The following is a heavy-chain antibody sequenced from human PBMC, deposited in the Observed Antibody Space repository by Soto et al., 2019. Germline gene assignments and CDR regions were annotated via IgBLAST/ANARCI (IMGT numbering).Heavy chain of an antibody. CDR1: GGSISSSSYY. D-gene: IGHD3-10*01. CDR3: ATGPAGIDY. J-gene: IGHJ4*02. V-gene: IGHV4-39*01. Sequence: SETLSLTCTVSGGSISSSSYYWGWIRQPPGKGLEWIGSIYYSGSTYYNPSLKSRVTISVDTSKNQFSLKLSSVTAADTAVYYCATGPAGIDYWGQGTLVTVSS. CDR2: IYYSGST.